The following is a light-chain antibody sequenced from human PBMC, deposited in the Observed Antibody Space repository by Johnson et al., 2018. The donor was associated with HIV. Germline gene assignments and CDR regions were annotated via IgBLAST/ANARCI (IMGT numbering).Light chain of an antibody. CDR3: GTWDSSLSGLYG. Sequence: QSVLTQPPSVSAAPGQKVTISCSGSSSNIGNNYVSWYQQLPGTAPKLLIYENNKRPSGIPDRFSGSKSGTSATLGITGLQTGDEADYYCGTWDSSLSGLYGFGTGTKVTVL. CDR1: SSNIGNNY. J-gene: IGLJ1*01. V-gene: IGLV1-51*02. CDR2: ENN.